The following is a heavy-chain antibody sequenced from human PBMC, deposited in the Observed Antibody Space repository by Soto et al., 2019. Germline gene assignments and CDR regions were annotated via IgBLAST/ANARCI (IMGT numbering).Heavy chain of an antibody. CDR2: INSDGSST. CDR3: ARDRMVRDLRRFDP. Sequence: EVQLVESGGGLVQPGGSLRLSCAASGFTFSSYWMHWVRQAPGKGLVWVSRINSDGSSTSYADSVKGRFTISRDNAKNTLYLQMNRRRAEDTAVYYCARDRMVRDLRRFDPWGQGTLVTVSS. D-gene: IGHD3-10*01. CDR1: GFTFSSYW. J-gene: IGHJ5*02. V-gene: IGHV3-74*01.